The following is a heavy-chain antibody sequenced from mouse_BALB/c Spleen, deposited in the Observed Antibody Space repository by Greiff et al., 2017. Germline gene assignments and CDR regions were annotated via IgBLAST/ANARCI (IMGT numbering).Heavy chain of an antibody. Sequence: EVQLQESGPGLVKPSQSLSLTCTVTGYSITSDYAWNWIRQFPGNKLEWMGYISYSGSTSYNPSLKSRISITRDTSKNQFFLQLNSVTTEDTATYYSARGSTMITTGGWFAYWGQGTLVTVSA. J-gene: IGHJ3*01. CDR3: ARGSTMITTGGWFAY. V-gene: IGHV3-2*02. CDR2: ISYSGST. CDR1: GYSITSDYA. D-gene: IGHD2-4*01.